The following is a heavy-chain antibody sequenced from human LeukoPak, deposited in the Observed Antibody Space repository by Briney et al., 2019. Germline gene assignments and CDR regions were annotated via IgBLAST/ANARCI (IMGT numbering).Heavy chain of an antibody. D-gene: IGHD3-10*01. J-gene: IGHJ5*02. CDR2: IDPSDSYT. Sequence: GGALQISFKGSGYRFTSYWISWGRPMPGKGVGWMGRIDPSDSYTNYSPSFQGHVTISADKSISTAYLQWSSLKASDTAMYYCARHWHYYGSGSYFPWGQGTLVTVSS. CDR1: GYRFTSYW. CDR3: ARHWHYYGSGSYFP. V-gene: IGHV5-10-1*01.